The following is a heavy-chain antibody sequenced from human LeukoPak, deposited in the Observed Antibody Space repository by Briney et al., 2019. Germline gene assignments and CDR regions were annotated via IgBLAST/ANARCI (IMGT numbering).Heavy chain of an antibody. V-gene: IGHV3-64*01. Sequence: PWGSLRLSCAASGFTFSSYAMHWVRQAPGKGLEYFSAISSNGGSTYYANSVKGRFTISRDNSKNTLYLQMGTLRAEDMAVYYCARDTGSYYFDYWGQGTLVTVSS. D-gene: IGHD1-26*01. J-gene: IGHJ4*02. CDR1: GFTFSSYA. CDR2: ISSNGGST. CDR3: ARDTGSYYFDY.